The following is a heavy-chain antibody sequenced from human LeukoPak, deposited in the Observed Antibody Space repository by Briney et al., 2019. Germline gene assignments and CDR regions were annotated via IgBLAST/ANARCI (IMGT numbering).Heavy chain of an antibody. D-gene: IGHD2-21*01. Sequence: PSETLSLTCTVSGGSINSYYWSWIRQPPGKGLEWIGYIYYSGGTNYNPSLKSRVTISVDTSKNQFSLMLTSVTAADTAVYYCARGQYITYLFDYWGQGTLVTVPS. CDR3: ARGQYITYLFDY. CDR1: GGSINSYY. V-gene: IGHV4-59*12. CDR2: IYYSGGT. J-gene: IGHJ4*02.